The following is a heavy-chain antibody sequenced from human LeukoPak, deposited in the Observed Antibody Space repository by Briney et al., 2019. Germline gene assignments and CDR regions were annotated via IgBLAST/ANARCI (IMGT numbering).Heavy chain of an antibody. CDR1: GFTFSSYG. CDR2: ISGSGGGT. V-gene: IGHV3-23*01. D-gene: IGHD3-10*01. Sequence: PGGSLRLSCAASGFTFSSYGINWVRQAPGKGLEWVSVISGSGGGTYYADSVKGRFTISRDNSKNTVYLQMNSLRAEDTAVYYCVKSNGYGLVDIWGQGTMVTVSS. J-gene: IGHJ3*02. CDR3: VKSNGYGLVDI.